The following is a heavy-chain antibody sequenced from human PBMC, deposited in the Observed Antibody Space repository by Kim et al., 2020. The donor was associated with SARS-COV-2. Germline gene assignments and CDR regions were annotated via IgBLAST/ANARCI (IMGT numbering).Heavy chain of an antibody. CDR3: AKGDRLSSGWAFEY. D-gene: IGHD6-19*01. Sequence: GGSLRLSCAASGFTFSSYAMHWVRQAPGKGLEWVAVIWYDGSNKYYADSVKGRFTISRDNSKNTLYLQMNSLRAEDTAVYYCAKGDRLSSGWAFEYWGQGTLVTVSS. CDR2: IWYDGSNK. J-gene: IGHJ4*02. CDR1: GFTFSSYA. V-gene: IGHV3-33*06.